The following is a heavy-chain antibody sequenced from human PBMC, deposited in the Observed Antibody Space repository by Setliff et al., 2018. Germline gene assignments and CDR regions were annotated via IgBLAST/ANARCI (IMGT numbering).Heavy chain of an antibody. J-gene: IGHJ2*01. D-gene: IGHD2-15*01. Sequence: SGPTLVNPTQTLTLTCTFSGVSFSTFGVAVSVGWIRQSPEKALEWLALLYWDDDKRYSPSLKSRLTITTDTSKNQVVLTMTNMDPVDTATYYCAHSRGYCSGGSCXXXXXFDLWGRGTLVTVSS. CDR1: GVSFSTFGVAVS. CDR3: AHSRGYCSGGSCXXXXXFDL. V-gene: IGHV2-5*02. CDR2: LYWDDDK.